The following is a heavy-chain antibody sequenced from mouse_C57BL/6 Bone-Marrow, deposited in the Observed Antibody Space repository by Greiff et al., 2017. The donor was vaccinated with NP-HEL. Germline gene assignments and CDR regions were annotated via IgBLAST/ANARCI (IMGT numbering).Heavy chain of an antibody. CDR3: AGGAFTTVVATRFDY. Sequence: VQLQQPGAELVRPGTSVKLSCKASGYTFTSYWMHWVKQRPGQGLEWIGVIDPSDSYTNYNQKFKGKATLTVDTSSSTAYMQLSSLTSEDSAVYYCAGGAFTTVVATRFDYWGQGTTLTVSS. D-gene: IGHD1-1*01. V-gene: IGHV1-59*01. CDR2: IDPSDSYT. J-gene: IGHJ2*01. CDR1: GYTFTSYW.